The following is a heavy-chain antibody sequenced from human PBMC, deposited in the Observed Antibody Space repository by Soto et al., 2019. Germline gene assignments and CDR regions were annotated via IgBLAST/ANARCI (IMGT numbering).Heavy chain of an antibody. J-gene: IGHJ6*02. CDR3: ARGGPPCDGLQPPPGDYYYYGMDD. V-gene: IGHV6-1*01. Sequence: PSQTLSLTCAISGDSVSSNSAAWNWIRQSPSRGLEWLGRTYYRSKWYNDYAVSVKSRITINPDTSKNQFSLQLNSVTPEDTAVYYCARGGPPCDGLQPPPGDYYYYGMDDWGQRTTVTVSS. CDR1: GDSVSSNSAA. CDR2: TYYRSKWYN. D-gene: IGHD5-18*01.